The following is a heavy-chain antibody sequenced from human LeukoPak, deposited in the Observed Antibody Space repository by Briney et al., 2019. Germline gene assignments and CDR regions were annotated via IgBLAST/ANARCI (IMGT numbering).Heavy chain of an antibody. CDR1: GFIFSSYG. CDR2: ISYDGSNK. Sequence: PGRSLRLSCAASGFIFSSYGMHWVRQAPGKGLEWVAVISYDGSNKYYADSVKGRFTISRDNSKNTLYLQMNSLRAEDTAVYYCAKDLAYYYDSSGSHFDYWGQGTLVTVSS. V-gene: IGHV3-30*18. CDR3: AKDLAYYYDSSGSHFDY. D-gene: IGHD3-22*01. J-gene: IGHJ4*02.